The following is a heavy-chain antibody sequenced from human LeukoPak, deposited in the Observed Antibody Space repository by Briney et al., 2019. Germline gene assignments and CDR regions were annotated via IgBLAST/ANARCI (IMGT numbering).Heavy chain of an antibody. V-gene: IGHV3-7*01. J-gene: IGHJ4*02. CDR2: INQDGSEK. Sequence: GGSLRLSCAASGFTFSSYWMGWVRQAPGEGLGWVANINQDGSEKYYVDSVKGRFTISRDNAKNSLYLQMNSLRAEDTAVYFWARTYPGIALAGTFYFWGPGARVTFSS. D-gene: IGHD6-19*01. CDR3: ARTYPGIALAGTFYF. CDR1: GFTFSSYW.